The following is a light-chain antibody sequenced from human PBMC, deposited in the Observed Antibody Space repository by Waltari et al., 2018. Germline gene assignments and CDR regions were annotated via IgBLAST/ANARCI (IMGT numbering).Light chain of an antibody. CDR2: KDS. Sequence: SYELTQPSSVSVSPGQTARITCSGDVLAKKYARWFQQKPGQAPVVVIYKDSERPSGIPGRFSGSSSGTTVTLTGSGAQLDDEADYYCYSAADNSLVFGGGTKLTVL. J-gene: IGLJ2*01. CDR3: YSAADNSLV. CDR1: VLAKKY. V-gene: IGLV3-27*01.